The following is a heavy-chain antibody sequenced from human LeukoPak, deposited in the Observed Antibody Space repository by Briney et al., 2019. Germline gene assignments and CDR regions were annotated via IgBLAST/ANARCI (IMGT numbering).Heavy chain of an antibody. CDR1: GYTFTSYG. CDR3: ARTSGYSGYGHY. J-gene: IGHJ4*02. Sequence: ASVKVSCKASGYTFTSYGTTWVRQAPGQGLEWMGWISAYNGNTDYAQRLQGRVTMTTDTSTSTAYMELRSLRSDDTAVYYCARTSGYSGYGHYWGQGTLVTVSS. CDR2: ISAYNGNT. D-gene: IGHD5-12*01. V-gene: IGHV1-18*01.